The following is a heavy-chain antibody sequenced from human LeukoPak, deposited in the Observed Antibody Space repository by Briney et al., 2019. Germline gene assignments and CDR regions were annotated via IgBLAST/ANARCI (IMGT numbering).Heavy chain of an antibody. CDR1: GFTFSNFA. Sequence: GGSLRLSCAASGFTFSNFAVSWVRQAPGKGLEWVGFIRSKAYGGTTEYAASVKGRFTISRDDSKSIAYLQMNSLKTEDTAVYYCSRGWGYCSGGRCHYGMDVWGQGTTVTVSS. D-gene: IGHD2-15*01. CDR3: SRGWGYCSGGRCHYGMDV. J-gene: IGHJ6*02. V-gene: IGHV3-49*04. CDR2: IRSKAYGGTT.